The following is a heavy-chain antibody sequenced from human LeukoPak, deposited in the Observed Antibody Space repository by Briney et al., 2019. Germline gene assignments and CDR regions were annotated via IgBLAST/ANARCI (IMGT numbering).Heavy chain of an antibody. CDR3: ARTGSGSYYTEAGWFDP. CDR1: GGSLSSYY. V-gene: IGHV4-59*01. CDR2: IDYSGST. J-gene: IGHJ5*02. D-gene: IGHD3-10*01. Sequence: SETLSLTCTVSGGSLSSYYWSWIRQPPGKGLEWIGYIDYSGSTNYNPSLKSRITISVDTSKTHFSLKLSSVTAADTAVYYCARTGSGSYYTEAGWFDPWGQGTLVTVSS.